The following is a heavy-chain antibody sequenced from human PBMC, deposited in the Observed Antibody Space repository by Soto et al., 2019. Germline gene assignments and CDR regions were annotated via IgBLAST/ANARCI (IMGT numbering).Heavy chain of an antibody. J-gene: IGHJ4*02. V-gene: IGHV4-39*01. D-gene: IGHD6-13*01. Sequence: SETLSLTCTVSGGSLGSSSYYWGWIRQSPGKGLEWIGNIYYSGNTFYNPSHKSRVTISVDTSKDQIYLHLSAVTAADTAIFYCASIAAPGTTHFDFWGQGTLVTVSS. CDR1: GGSLGSSSYY. CDR3: ASIAAPGTTHFDF. CDR2: IYYSGNT.